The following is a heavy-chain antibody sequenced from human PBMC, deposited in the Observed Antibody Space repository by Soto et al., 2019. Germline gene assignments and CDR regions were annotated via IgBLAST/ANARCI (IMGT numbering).Heavy chain of an antibody. CDR1: GFSFTSYW. Sequence: EVQLVESGGGLVQPGGSLRVSCAASGFSFTSYWMSWVRQAPGKGLEWVANIKEDGSAKYYLDSVKGRFTISRDNAKNSLYLQMSSLRAEDTAVYYCARDVGIWFGELSTSANYYYGLDVWGQGTTVTVSS. V-gene: IGHV3-7*03. J-gene: IGHJ6*02. CDR3: ARDVGIWFGELSTSANYYYGLDV. CDR2: IKEDGSAK. D-gene: IGHD3-10*01.